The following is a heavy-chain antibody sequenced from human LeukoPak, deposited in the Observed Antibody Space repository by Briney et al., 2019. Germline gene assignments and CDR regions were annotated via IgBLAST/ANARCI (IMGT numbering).Heavy chain of an antibody. CDR1: GGSISSYY. D-gene: IGHD3-9*01. J-gene: IGHJ4*02. CDR3: ARLLDYDILTGYYTYYFDY. Sequence: SETLSLTCTVSGGSISSYYWSWIRQPPGKGLGWIGYIYYSGSTNYNPSLKSRVTISVDTSKNQFSLKLSSVTAADTAVYYCARLLDYDILTGYYTYYFDYWGQGTLVTVSS. CDR2: IYYSGST. V-gene: IGHV4-59*08.